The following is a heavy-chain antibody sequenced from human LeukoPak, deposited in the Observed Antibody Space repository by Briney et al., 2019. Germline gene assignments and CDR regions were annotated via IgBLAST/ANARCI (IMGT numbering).Heavy chain of an antibody. CDR1: GGSIRSYY. CDR2: INHSGST. V-gene: IGHV4-34*01. CDR3: ATTGKYYYGSGRKAMDV. D-gene: IGHD3-10*01. J-gene: IGHJ6*02. Sequence: SETLSLTCTVSGGSIRSYYWSWIRQPPGKGLEWIGEINHSGSTNYNPSLKSRVTISVDTSKNQFSLKLSSVTAAGTAVYYCATTGKYYYGSGRKAMDVWGQGTTVTVSS.